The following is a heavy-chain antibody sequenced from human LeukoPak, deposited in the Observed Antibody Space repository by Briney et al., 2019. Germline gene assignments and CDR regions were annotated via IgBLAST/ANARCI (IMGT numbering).Heavy chain of an antibody. Sequence: GGSLRLSCAASGFTFDDYGMSWVRQAPGKGLEWVSSISSSSSYIYYADSVKGRFTISRDNAKNSLYLQMNSLRAEDTAVYYCARGGRSSSWYGRYYWGQGTLVTVSS. D-gene: IGHD6-13*01. V-gene: IGHV3-21*01. CDR3: ARGGRSSSWYGRYY. CDR1: GFTFDDYG. J-gene: IGHJ4*02. CDR2: ISSSSSYI.